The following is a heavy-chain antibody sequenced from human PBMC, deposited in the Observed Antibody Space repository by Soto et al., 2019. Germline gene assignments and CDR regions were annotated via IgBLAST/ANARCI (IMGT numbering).Heavy chain of an antibody. V-gene: IGHV4-59*01. D-gene: IGHD2-15*01. CDR3: ARGACMVVFDD. J-gene: IGHJ4*02. Sequence: SETLSLTCTVAGGSISTYYWSWIRQPPGKGLEWIGYIYYSGSTNYNPSLKSRVTISVDTSKNQFSLKLNSVTAADTAVYYCARGACMVVFDDWGQGTLVTVSS. CDR1: GGSISTYY. CDR2: IYYSGST.